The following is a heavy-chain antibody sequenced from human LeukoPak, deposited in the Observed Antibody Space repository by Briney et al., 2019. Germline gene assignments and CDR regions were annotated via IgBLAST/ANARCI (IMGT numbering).Heavy chain of an antibody. J-gene: IGHJ4*02. CDR2: INHSGST. CDR3: ARHRQTYYYGSGSYPFDY. D-gene: IGHD3-10*01. V-gene: IGHV4-34*01. Sequence: SETLSLTCAVYGGSFSGYYWSWIRQPPGKGLEWIGEINHSGSTNYNPSLKSRVTISVDTSKNQFSLKLSSVTAADTAVYYCARHRQTYYYGSGSYPFDYWGQGTLVTVSS. CDR1: GGSFSGYY.